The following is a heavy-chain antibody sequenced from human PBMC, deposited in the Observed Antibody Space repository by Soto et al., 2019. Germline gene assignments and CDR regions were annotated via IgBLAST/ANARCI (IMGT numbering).Heavy chain of an antibody. V-gene: IGHV3-30-3*01. J-gene: IGHJ4*02. D-gene: IGHD2-2*01. CDR2: ISHDGIKK. CDR1: GFTFSSYD. CDR3: GRCTSTSCHLGSDY. Sequence: QVLLVDSGGGVVQPGRSLRLSCAASGFTFSSYDMNWVRQAPGKGLEWVALISHDGIKKYYADSVRGRFTISRDSSTNTLYLQMNSLRAADTAVYYCGRCTSTSCHLGSDYWGQGTLVTVSS.